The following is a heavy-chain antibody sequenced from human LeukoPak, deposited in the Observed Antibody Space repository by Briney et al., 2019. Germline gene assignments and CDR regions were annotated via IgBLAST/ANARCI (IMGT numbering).Heavy chain of an antibody. D-gene: IGHD3-9*01. V-gene: IGHV3-30*03. CDR1: GFTFSSYA. J-gene: IGHJ4*02. Sequence: GRSLRLSCAASGFTFSSYAMHWVRQAPGKGLEWVAVISYDGSNKYYADSVKGRFTISRDNSKNTLYLQMNSLRAEDTAVYFCARGLAPFDYWGQGTLVTASS. CDR2: ISYDGSNK. CDR3: ARGLAPFDY.